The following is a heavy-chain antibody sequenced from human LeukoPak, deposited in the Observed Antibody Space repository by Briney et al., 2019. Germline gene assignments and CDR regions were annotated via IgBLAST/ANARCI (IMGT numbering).Heavy chain of an antibody. CDR2: IYYSGST. V-gene: IGHV4-59*01. CDR1: GGSISSYY. J-gene: IGHJ4*02. Sequence: SEALSLTCTVSGGSISSYYWSWIRQPPGKGLEWIGYIYYSGSTNYNPSLKSRVTISVDTSKNQFSLKLSSVTAADTAVYYCARDAGGSGWYHYWGQGTLVTVSS. D-gene: IGHD6-19*01. CDR3: ARDAGGSGWYHY.